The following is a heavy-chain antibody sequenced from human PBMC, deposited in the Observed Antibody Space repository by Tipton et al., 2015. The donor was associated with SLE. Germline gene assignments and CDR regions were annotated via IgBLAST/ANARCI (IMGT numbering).Heavy chain of an antibody. Sequence: TLSLTCAVYGGSFSGYYWSWIRQPPGKGLEWIGEINHRGSTNYNPSLKSRVTISVDTSKNQFSLKLSSVTAADTAVYYCARVRPPLSIFGVVKVTDYYHMDVWGKGTTVTVSS. CDR3: ARVRPPLSIFGVVKVTDYYHMDV. CDR1: GGSFSGYY. CDR2: INHRGST. D-gene: IGHD3-3*01. J-gene: IGHJ6*03. V-gene: IGHV4-34*01.